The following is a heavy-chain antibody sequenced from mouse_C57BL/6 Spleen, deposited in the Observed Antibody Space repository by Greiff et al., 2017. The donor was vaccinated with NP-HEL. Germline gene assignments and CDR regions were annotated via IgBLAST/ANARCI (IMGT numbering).Heavy chain of an antibody. CDR1: GYTFTSYG. CDR3: ARWRDYDGNYYAMDY. D-gene: IGHD2-4*01. CDR2: IYPRSGNT. J-gene: IGHJ4*01. V-gene: IGHV1-81*01. Sequence: VQLQQSGAELARPGASVKLSCKASGYTFTSYGISWVKQRTGQGLEWIGEIYPRSGNTYYNEKFKGKATLTADKSSSTAYMELRSLTSEDSAVYFCARWRDYDGNYYAMDYWGQGTSVTVSS.